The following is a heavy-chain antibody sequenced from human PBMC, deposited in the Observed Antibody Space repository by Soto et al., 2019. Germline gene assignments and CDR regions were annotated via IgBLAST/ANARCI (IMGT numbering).Heavy chain of an antibody. CDR1: GGSISSGGYY. J-gene: IGHJ4*02. D-gene: IGHD3-22*01. Sequence: SETLSLTCAVSGGSISSGGYYWSWIRQHPGKGLEWIGYIYYSGTTYYNPSLKSRVTISVDTSKNQFSLKLSSVSAADTAVYYCARAAWGYYDSSGYYPFDYWGQGTLVTVSS. V-gene: IGHV4-31*11. CDR3: ARAAWGYYDSSGYYPFDY. CDR2: IYYSGTT.